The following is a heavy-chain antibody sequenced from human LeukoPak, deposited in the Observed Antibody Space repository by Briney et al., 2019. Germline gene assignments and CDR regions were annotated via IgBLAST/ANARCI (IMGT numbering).Heavy chain of an antibody. Sequence: ASVKVSCKALGYTFISFGISWARQAPGHGLEWMGRISTYNGNTKTAQNLQGRVTMTTDTSTSTAYMELRSLSSDDTAVYYCAREDLVRGVIGPDYWGQGTLVTVSS. V-gene: IGHV1-18*01. CDR3: AREDLVRGVIGPDY. CDR2: ISTYNGNT. D-gene: IGHD3-10*01. CDR1: GYTFISFG. J-gene: IGHJ4*02.